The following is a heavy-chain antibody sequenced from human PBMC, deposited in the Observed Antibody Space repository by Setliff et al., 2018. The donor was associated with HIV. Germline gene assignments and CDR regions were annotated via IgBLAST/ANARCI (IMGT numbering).Heavy chain of an antibody. CDR2: IYPGDSYT. D-gene: IGHD4-17*01. V-gene: IGHV5-10-1*01. J-gene: IGHJ4*02. CDR1: GFSFTTYW. CDR3: ARYYGDYPDY. Sequence: PGESLKISCKTSGFSFTTYWTGWVRQKPGRGLEWMGNIYPGDSYTNYSPSFQGHVTISADKSISTAYLQWSSLKVSDTAMYYCARYYGDYPDYWGQGTLVTVSS.